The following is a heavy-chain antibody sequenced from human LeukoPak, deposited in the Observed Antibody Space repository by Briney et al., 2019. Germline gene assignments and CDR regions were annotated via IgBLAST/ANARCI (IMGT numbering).Heavy chain of an antibody. Sequence: GGSLRLSCAASGFTFSSYSMNWVRQAPGKGLEWVSSISSSSSYIYYADSVKGRFTISRDNAKNSLYLQMNSLRAEDTAVYYCARDSTYYYDSSCYPPDYWGQGTLVTVSS. CDR3: ARDSTYYYDSSCYPPDY. J-gene: IGHJ4*02. CDR2: ISSSSSYI. CDR1: GFTFSSYS. D-gene: IGHD3-22*01. V-gene: IGHV3-21*01.